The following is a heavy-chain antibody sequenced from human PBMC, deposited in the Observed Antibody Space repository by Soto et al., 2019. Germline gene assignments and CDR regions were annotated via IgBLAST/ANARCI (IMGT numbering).Heavy chain of an antibody. D-gene: IGHD6-19*01. CDR3: ARDGGAHSSGWLLMRDTHRAIVV. CDR2: IYYSGST. V-gene: IGHV4-59*01. CDR1: GGSISSYY. Sequence: PSETLSLTCTVSGGSISSYYWSWIRQPPGKGLEWIGYIYYSGSTNYNPSLKSRVTISVDTSKSQFSLKLSSVTAADTAVYYCARDGGAHSSGWLLMRDTHRAIVVCGQATTRTVS. J-gene: IGHJ6*02.